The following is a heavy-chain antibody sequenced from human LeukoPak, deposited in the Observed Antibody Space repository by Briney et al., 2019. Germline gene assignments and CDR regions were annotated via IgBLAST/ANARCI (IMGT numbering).Heavy chain of an antibody. CDR2: IYYSGST. Sequence: SETLSLTCTISGGSISSYYWSWIRQPPGKGLEWIGYIYYSGSTNYNPSLKSRVTISVDTSKNQFSLKLSSVTAADTAVYYCARDRVGSGWSNDAFDIWGQGTMVTVSS. CDR1: GGSISSYY. J-gene: IGHJ3*02. D-gene: IGHD6-19*01. V-gene: IGHV4-59*01. CDR3: ARDRVGSGWSNDAFDI.